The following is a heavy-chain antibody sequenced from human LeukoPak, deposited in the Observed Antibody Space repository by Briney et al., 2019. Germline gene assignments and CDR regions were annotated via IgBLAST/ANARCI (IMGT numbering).Heavy chain of an antibody. CDR3: ARLGYCSSTSCSRYYYYGMDV. Sequence: PSETLSLTCAVYGGSFSGYYWSWIRQPPGKGLEWIGEINHSGSTNYNPSLKSRVTISVDTSKNQFSLKLSSVTAADTAVYYCARLGYCSSTSCSRYYYYGMDVWGQGTTVTVSS. V-gene: IGHV4-34*01. D-gene: IGHD2-2*01. J-gene: IGHJ6*02. CDR1: GGSFSGYY. CDR2: INHSGST.